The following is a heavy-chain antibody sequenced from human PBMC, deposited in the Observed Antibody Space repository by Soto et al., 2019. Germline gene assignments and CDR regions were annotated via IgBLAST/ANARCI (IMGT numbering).Heavy chain of an antibody. CDR3: ARRSLGDLLIYYYGMDV. Sequence: GASVKVSCKASGYTFTSYGISWVRQAPGQGLEWMGWISAYNGNTNYAQKLQGRVTMTTDTSTSTAYMELRSLRSDDTAVYYCARRSLGDLLIYYYGMDVGGQGTTVTGS. CDR1: GYTFTSYG. J-gene: IGHJ6*02. V-gene: IGHV1-18*01. CDR2: ISAYNGNT. D-gene: IGHD3-16*01.